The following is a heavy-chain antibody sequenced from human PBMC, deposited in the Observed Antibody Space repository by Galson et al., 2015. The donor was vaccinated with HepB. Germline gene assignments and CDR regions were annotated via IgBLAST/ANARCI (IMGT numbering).Heavy chain of an antibody. V-gene: IGHV3-21*01. D-gene: IGHD3-16*01. J-gene: IGHJ6*02. CDR2: ITNDNNFK. Sequence: SLRLSCAASGFTFRNYTIHWVRQAPGKGLEWVSSITNDNNFKYYADSLKGRVTISRDNAKNSLSLQMNSLRDEDTTVYYCARGIGVGYYYYGMDVWGQGTTVTVSS. CDR1: GFTFRNYT. CDR3: ARGIGVGYYYYGMDV.